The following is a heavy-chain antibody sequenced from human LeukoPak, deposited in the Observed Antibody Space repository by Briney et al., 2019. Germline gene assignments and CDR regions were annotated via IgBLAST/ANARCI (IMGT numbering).Heavy chain of an antibody. V-gene: IGHV4-39*01. D-gene: IGHD2-15*01. J-gene: IGHJ5*02. CDR1: GGSISSSSYY. Sequence: PSETLSLTCTVSGGSISSSSYYWGWIRQPPGKGLEWIGSIYYSGSTYYNPSLKSRVTISVDTSKNQFSLKLSSMTAADTAVYYCARGKVVVVLAAAASLNWFDPWGQGTLVTVSS. CDR3: ARGKVVVVLAAAASLNWFDP. CDR2: IYYSGST.